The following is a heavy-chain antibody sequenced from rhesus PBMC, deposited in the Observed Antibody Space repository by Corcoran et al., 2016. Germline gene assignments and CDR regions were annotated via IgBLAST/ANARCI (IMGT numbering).Heavy chain of an antibody. V-gene: IGHV4S6*01. J-gene: IGHJ4*01. Sequence: QVQLQESGPGLVKPSETLPLTCAVSGASISSNYWSWIRQHPGKGLEWVGYIYGGGGSTSDNPPLKSRVTSSKDTSKNQFSLKRSSVTAADTAVYYCARRVGGEDDYGYYYTEVDYWGQGVLVTVSS. CDR1: GASISSNY. CDR2: IYGGGGST. CDR3: ARRVGGEDDYGYYYTEVDY. D-gene: IGHD3-9*01.